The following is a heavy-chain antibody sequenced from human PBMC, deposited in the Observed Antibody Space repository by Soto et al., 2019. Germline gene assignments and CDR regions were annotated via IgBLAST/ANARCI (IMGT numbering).Heavy chain of an antibody. CDR1: GFTFSSYW. D-gene: IGHD6-13*01. CDR3: VRDGFCSSWDFDH. V-gene: IGHV3-7*05. J-gene: IGHJ4*02. CDR2: IKEDGSEK. Sequence: EVQLVESGGGLVQPGGSLRLSCAASGFTFSSYWMTWVRQAPGKGLEWVANIKEDGSEKYYVDSVEGRFTISRDNGKKPLYLQMKRPGAEDTAVEYFVRDGFCSSWDFDHWGQGTLVTVSS.